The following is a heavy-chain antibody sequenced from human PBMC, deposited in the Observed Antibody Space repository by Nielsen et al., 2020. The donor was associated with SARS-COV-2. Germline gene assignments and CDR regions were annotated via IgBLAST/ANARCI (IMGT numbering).Heavy chain of an antibody. CDR3: VRSGYNSGSDY. Sequence: ASVKVSCKASGYTFTGYYMHWVRQAPGQGLEWMGRINPNSGGTNYAQKFQGRVTMTRDTSISTAYMELSRLRSDDTAMYYCVRSGYNSGSDYWGPGALVTVSS. CDR1: GYTFTGYY. V-gene: IGHV1-2*06. J-gene: IGHJ4*02. CDR2: INPNSGGT. D-gene: IGHD6-19*01.